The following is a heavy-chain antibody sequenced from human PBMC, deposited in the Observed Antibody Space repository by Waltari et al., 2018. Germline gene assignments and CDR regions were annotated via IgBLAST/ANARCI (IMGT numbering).Heavy chain of an antibody. V-gene: IGHV3-53*01. D-gene: IGHD4-17*01. Sequence: EVQRVESGGGLIQPGGFLRLALADPGVTVRSHYLSWVREALGKGLVLVSVIYKGGNTYYADCVKGRFTISRDSSKNTLYLQMNSLRAEDTAFYYCARSDYGDYGIDWGQGTLVTVSS. CDR3: ARSDYGDYGID. CDR1: GVTVRSHY. CDR2: IYKGGNT. J-gene: IGHJ4*02.